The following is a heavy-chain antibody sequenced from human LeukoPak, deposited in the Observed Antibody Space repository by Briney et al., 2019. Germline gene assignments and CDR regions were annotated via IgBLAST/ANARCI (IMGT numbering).Heavy chain of an antibody. J-gene: IGHJ3*02. CDR2: IYYSGST. Sequence: SETLSLTCTVSGGSISSDHWNWIRQPPGKGLEWIGCIYYSGSTYYNPSLKSRVTISVDMSKSQFSLRLTSVTAADTAVYYCARKNDFDIWGQGTLVTASS. V-gene: IGHV4-59*01. D-gene: IGHD2/OR15-2a*01. CDR1: GGSISSDH. CDR3: ARKNDFDI.